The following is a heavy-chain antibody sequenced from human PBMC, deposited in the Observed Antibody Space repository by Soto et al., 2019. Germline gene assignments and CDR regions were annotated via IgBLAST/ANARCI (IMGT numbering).Heavy chain of an antibody. D-gene: IGHD3-22*01. CDR1: GFTXSAYA. CDR2: ISDSSTTT. V-gene: IGHV3-23*01. Sequence: GXLRLSCKASGFTXSAYAMNWFRQAPGKGLEWVSGISDSSTTTYYSDSVKGRLTISRDNSKRMLYMQMNSLRTEDTAVYYCARRGYFYESSGYNPFDYWGQGALVTVSS. J-gene: IGHJ4*02. CDR3: ARRGYFYESSGYNPFDY.